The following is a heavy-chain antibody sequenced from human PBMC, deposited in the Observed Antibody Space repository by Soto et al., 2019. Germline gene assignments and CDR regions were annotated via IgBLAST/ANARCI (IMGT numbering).Heavy chain of an antibody. D-gene: IGHD5-18*01. V-gene: IGHV4-39*01. CDR3: ARPGGYSYGAFDY. CDR1: GGSISSSSYY. Sequence: SETLSLTCTVSGGSISSSSYYWGWIRQPPGKGLEWIGSIYYSGSTYYNPSLKSRVTISVDTSKNQFSLKLSSVTAADTAVYYCARPGGYSYGAFDYWGQGTLVTVSS. CDR2: IYYSGST. J-gene: IGHJ4*02.